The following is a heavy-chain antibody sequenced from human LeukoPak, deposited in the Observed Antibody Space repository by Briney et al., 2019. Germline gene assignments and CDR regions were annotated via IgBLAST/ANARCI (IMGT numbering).Heavy chain of an antibody. Sequence: PGGALRLSCAAAGGTFSSYAMICGGRAPGGGRQGGSAISGSGGSTYYADSVKGRFTISTDKSKNTLSLQMSSLRAEDTAVYYCAKGDTTWELPHDDWGQGTLVTVSS. D-gene: IGHD1-26*01. CDR2: ISGSGGST. V-gene: IGHV3-23*01. CDR3: AKGDTTWELPHDD. CDR1: GGTFSSYA. J-gene: IGHJ4*02.